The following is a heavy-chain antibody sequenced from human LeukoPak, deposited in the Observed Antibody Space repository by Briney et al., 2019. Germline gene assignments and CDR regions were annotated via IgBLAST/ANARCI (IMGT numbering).Heavy chain of an antibody. CDR2: IIPMFGTT. CDR3: ARDRGYCSGGACYVFDS. J-gene: IGHJ4*02. CDR1: GGTFRCYV. Sequence: SVKVSCKASGGTFRCYVFSWLRQAPGTGLEWMGGIIPMFGTTNYGEKFQGRVTMTTDESKSTAYMELSSLRSEDTAIYYCARDRGYCSGGACYVFDSWGQGTLVSVSS. V-gene: IGHV1-69*05. D-gene: IGHD2-15*01.